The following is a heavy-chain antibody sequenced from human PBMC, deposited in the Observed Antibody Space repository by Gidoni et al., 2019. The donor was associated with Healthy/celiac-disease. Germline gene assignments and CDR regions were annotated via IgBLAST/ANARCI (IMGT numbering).Heavy chain of an antibody. J-gene: IGHJ5*02. CDR1: GFSLSTSGVG. D-gene: IGHD2-2*01. V-gene: IGHV2-5*02. Sequence: QITLKESGPTLVKPTQTLTLTCTFPGFSLSTSGVGVGWTRQPPGKALEWLAVNYWDDDKRYSPSLKSRLTITKDTSKNQVVLTMTNMDPVDTGTYYCARTVYQMESPGWFDPWGQGTLVTVSS. CDR3: ARTVYQMESPGWFDP. CDR2: NYWDDDK.